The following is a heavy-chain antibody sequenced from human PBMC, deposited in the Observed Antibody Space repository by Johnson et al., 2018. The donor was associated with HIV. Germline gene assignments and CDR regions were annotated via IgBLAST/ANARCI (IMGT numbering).Heavy chain of an antibody. Sequence: EVQLVESGGGLVQPGGSLRLSCAASGITVGTNYMSWVRQAPGKGLEWVSVIFSVGDVYYADSVKGRFTISRDNAKNSLYLQMNSLRAEDTAVYYCARGGSCYNAHFDIWGQGTMVTVSS. V-gene: IGHV3-66*01. CDR2: IFSVGDV. CDR3: ARGGSCYNAHFDI. D-gene: IGHD2-15*01. CDR1: GITVGTNY. J-gene: IGHJ3*02.